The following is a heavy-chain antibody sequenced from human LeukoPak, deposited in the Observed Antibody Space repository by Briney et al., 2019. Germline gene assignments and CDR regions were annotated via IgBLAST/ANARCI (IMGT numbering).Heavy chain of an antibody. D-gene: IGHD1-26*01. Sequence: SQTLSLTCTVSGGSISSGSYYWSWIRQPAGKGLEWIGRIYTSGSTNYNPSLQSRVTISVDTSKNQFSLKLSSVTAADTAVYYCARDRASGSYSLYYYYYYMDVWGKGTTVTVSS. CDR2: IYTSGST. V-gene: IGHV4-61*02. J-gene: IGHJ6*03. CDR1: GGSISSGSYY. CDR3: ARDRASGSYSLYYYYYYMDV.